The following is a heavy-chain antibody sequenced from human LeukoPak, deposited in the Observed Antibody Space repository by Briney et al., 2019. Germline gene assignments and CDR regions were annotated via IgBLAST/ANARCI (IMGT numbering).Heavy chain of an antibody. Sequence: SETLSLTCAVYSGSFSAYYWSFIRQPPGKGLAWIGEIHHIGSTNYNPSLKSRVTISVDTSKNQFSLKLNSLTAADTAVYYCARGKRIYGTVAVAGHHYFDYWGQGTLVTVSS. D-gene: IGHD6-19*01. CDR2: IHHIGST. V-gene: IGHV4-34*01. J-gene: IGHJ4*02. CDR3: ARGKRIYGTVAVAGHHYFDY. CDR1: SGSFSAYY.